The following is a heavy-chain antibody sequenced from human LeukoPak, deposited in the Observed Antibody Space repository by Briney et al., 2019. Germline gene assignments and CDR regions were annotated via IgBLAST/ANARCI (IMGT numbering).Heavy chain of an antibody. D-gene: IGHD3-22*01. CDR3: ARVPYYYDSSNAFDI. Sequence: SETLSLTCAVYGGSFSGYYWSWIRQPPGKGLEWIGEINHSGSTNYNPSLKSRVTISVDTSKNQFSLKLSSVTAADTAVYYCARVPYYYDSSNAFDIWGQGTMVTVSS. CDR1: GGSFSGYY. CDR2: INHSGST. V-gene: IGHV4-34*01. J-gene: IGHJ3*02.